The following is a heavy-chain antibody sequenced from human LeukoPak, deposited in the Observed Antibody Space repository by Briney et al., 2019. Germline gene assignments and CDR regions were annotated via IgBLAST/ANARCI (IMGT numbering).Heavy chain of an antibody. Sequence: SETLSLTCTVSGGSISSGSYYWSWIRQPAGKGLEWIVRIYTSGSTNYNPSLKSRVTISVDTSKNQFSLKLSSVTAADTAVYYCARDRCSSTSCYLAYYYYGMDVWGQGTTVTVSS. J-gene: IGHJ6*02. CDR1: GGSISSGSYY. V-gene: IGHV4-61*02. D-gene: IGHD2-2*01. CDR2: IYTSGST. CDR3: ARDRCSSTSCYLAYYYYGMDV.